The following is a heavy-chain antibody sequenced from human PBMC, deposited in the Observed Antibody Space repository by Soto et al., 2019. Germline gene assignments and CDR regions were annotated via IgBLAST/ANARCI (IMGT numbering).Heavy chain of an antibody. D-gene: IGHD6-19*01. CDR3: ARDSQQGSGWYLLDY. V-gene: IGHV4-59*01. CDR1: GGSISSYY. CDR2: IYYSGST. Sequence: QVQLQESGPGLVKPSETLSLTCTVSGGSISSYYWSWIRQPPGKGLEWIGDIYYSGSTNYNPSLKSRVTIAVDTSKNQFSLKLSSVTAADTAVYYCARDSQQGSGWYLLDYWGQGTLVTVSS. J-gene: IGHJ4*02.